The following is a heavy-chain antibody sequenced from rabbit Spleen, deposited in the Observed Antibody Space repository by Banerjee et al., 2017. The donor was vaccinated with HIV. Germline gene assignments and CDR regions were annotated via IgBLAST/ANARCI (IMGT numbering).Heavy chain of an antibody. D-gene: IGHD1-1*01. CDR2: INIVTGKS. CDR1: GVSLNDKDV. CDR3: VRGASDSGYYSL. Sequence: QEQLEESGGGLVKPEGSLTLTCKASGVSLNDKDVMCWVRQAPGKGLEWIACINIVTGKSVYASWAKGRFTISSHNAQNTLSLQLNSLTAADTATYFCVRGASDSGYYSLWGPGTL. J-gene: IGHJ4*01. V-gene: IGHV1S45*01.